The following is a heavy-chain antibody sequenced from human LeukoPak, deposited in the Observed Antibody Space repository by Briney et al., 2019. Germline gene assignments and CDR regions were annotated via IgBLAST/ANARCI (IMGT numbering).Heavy chain of an antibody. CDR1: GFTFSSYS. CDR3: ASSPAAAGTWFDP. V-gene: IGHV3-21*01. J-gene: IGHJ5*02. D-gene: IGHD6-13*01. CDR2: ISSSSSYI. Sequence: GGSLRLSCAASGFTFSSYSMNWVRQAPGKGLEWVSSISSSSSYIYYADSVKGRFTISRDNSKNTLYLQMNSLRAEDMAVYYCASSPAAAGTWFDPWGQGTLVTVSS.